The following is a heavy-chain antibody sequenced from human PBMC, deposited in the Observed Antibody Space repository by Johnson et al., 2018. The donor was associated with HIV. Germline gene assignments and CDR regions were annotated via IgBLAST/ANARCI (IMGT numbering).Heavy chain of an antibody. V-gene: IGHV3-11*04. CDR3: ARNRPVSYGYRGAFDV. Sequence: VESGGGFVKPGGSLRLSCAASGFTFSDYYMSWIRQAPGKGLDWDSYIRSTVTTIYYADSVKRRFIISRDNAMKSLYLQINSLRAEDTAVYYCARNRPVSYGYRGAFDVWGQGTMVTVSS. CDR1: GFTFSDYY. CDR2: IRSTVTTI. D-gene: IGHD5-18*01. J-gene: IGHJ3*01.